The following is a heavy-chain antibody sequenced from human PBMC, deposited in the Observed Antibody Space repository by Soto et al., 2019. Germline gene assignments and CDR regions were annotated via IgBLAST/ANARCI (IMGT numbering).Heavy chain of an antibody. Sequence: QITLKESGPTLVKPTQTLTLTCTFSGFSLSTSGVGVGWIRQPPGKALEWLALIYWNDDKRYSPSLKSRLTITKDTSKNQVVLTMTNMDPVDTATYYCAHTRTFRYGPAEYFQHWGQGTLVTVSS. CDR3: AHTRTFRYGPAEYFQH. V-gene: IGHV2-5*01. D-gene: IGHD5-18*01. CDR2: IYWNDDK. J-gene: IGHJ1*01. CDR1: GFSLSTSGVG.